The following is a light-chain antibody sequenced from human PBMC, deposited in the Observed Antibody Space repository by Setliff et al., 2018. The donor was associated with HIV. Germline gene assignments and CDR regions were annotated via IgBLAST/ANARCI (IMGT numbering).Light chain of an antibody. J-gene: IGLJ1*01. CDR1: SGDVGGYTY. Sequence: ALTQPASVSGSPGQSITISCTGTSGDVGGYTYVSWYQQHPGKAPKLMIYDVTKRPSGVPDRFSGSKSGNTASLTISGLQAEDEADYYCCSYAGSHTYVFATGTKVTVL. CDR2: DVT. CDR3: CSYAGSHTYV. V-gene: IGLV2-11*01.